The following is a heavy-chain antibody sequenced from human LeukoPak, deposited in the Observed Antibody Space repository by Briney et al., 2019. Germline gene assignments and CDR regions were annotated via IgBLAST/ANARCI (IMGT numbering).Heavy chain of an antibody. Sequence: ASVKVSCKASGYTFTSYDINWVRQATGQGLERMGWMNPNSGNTGYAQKFQGRVTMTRNTSISTAYMELSSLRSEDTAVYYCARPYCSSTSCYYYYYYYGMDVWGQGTTVTVSS. D-gene: IGHD2-2*01. CDR3: ARPYCSSTSCYYYYYYYGMDV. J-gene: IGHJ6*02. CDR2: MNPNSGNT. CDR1: GYTFTSYD. V-gene: IGHV1-8*01.